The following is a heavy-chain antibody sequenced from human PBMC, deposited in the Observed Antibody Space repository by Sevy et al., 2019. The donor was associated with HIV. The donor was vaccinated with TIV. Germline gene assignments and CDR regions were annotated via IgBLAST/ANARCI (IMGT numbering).Heavy chain of an antibody. J-gene: IGHJ3*02. Sequence: GESLKISCKGSGYIYKNDWIGWVRQVPGKGLEWMGIFYPGNSDARYSPSFQGHVTISADKSISAAYLQWRSLKASDTAMYFCARGLYYYDSSGYSDAFDIWGQGTMVTVSS. CDR2: FYPGNSDA. CDR3: ARGLYYYDSSGYSDAFDI. V-gene: IGHV5-51*01. D-gene: IGHD3-22*01. CDR1: GYIYKNDW.